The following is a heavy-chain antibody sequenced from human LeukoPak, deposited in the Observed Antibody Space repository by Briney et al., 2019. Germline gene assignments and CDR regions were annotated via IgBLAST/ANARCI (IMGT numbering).Heavy chain of an antibody. D-gene: IGHD6-13*01. Sequence: SETLSLTCAVYGGSFSGYYWSWIRQPPGKGLEWIGEINHSGSTNYNPSLKSRVTISVDTSKNQFSLKLSSVTAADTAVYCCARGLPSSSWYPYYYYMDVWGKGTTVTVSS. CDR3: ARGLPSSSWYPYYYYMDV. J-gene: IGHJ6*03. V-gene: IGHV4-34*01. CDR2: INHSGST. CDR1: GGSFSGYY.